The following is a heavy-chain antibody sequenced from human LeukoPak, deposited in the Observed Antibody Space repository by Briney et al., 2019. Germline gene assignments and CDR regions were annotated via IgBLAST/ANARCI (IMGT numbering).Heavy chain of an antibody. V-gene: IGHV3-74*01. Sequence: GGSLRLSCAASGFTFSSYWMHWVRQAPGKGLVWVSRIKGDGSVTVYADSVKGRFTISRDNAKNTLYLQMNSLRVEDTAVYYCARSDWFDPWGQGTLVTVSS. CDR1: GFTFSSYW. D-gene: IGHD3-3*01. J-gene: IGHJ5*02. CDR2: IKGDGSVT. CDR3: ARSDWFDP.